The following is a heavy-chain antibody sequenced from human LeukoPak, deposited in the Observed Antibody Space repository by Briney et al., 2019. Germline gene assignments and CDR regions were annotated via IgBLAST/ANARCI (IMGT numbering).Heavy chain of an antibody. CDR2: ISYDGSNK. J-gene: IGHJ4*02. D-gene: IGHD6-19*01. CDR3: AKVSERLATVSNFDY. V-gene: IGHV3-30*18. Sequence: GRSLRLSCAASGFTFSSYGMHWVRQAPGKGLKWVAVISYDGSNKYYADSVKGRFTISRDNSKNTLYLQMNSLRAEDTAVYYCAKVSERLATVSNFDYWGQGTLVTVSS. CDR1: GFTFSSYG.